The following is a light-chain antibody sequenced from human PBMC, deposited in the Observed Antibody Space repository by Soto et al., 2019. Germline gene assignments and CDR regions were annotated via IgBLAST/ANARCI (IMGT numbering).Light chain of an antibody. CDR1: QSINSW. J-gene: IGKJ1*01. V-gene: IGKV1-5*01. Sequence: QMTQSPATLSATQRNNVTITCRASQSINSWLAWYQQTQGKAPKLLIYDASNLESGVPSRFRGSGSGTECTLTISSLQPEDFQTYYCQQYDSYSWTFGQGTKVDIK. CDR2: DAS. CDR3: QQYDSYSWT.